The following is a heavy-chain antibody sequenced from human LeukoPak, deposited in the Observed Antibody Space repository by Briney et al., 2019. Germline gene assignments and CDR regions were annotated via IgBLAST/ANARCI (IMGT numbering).Heavy chain of an antibody. V-gene: IGHV1-8*02. CDR1: GYTFTSYG. J-gene: IGHJ6*02. CDR2: ISAYNGNT. CDR3: ASSSGYDFWSGYYTAYYYGMDV. D-gene: IGHD3-3*01. Sequence: GASVKVSCKASGYTFTSYGISWVRQAPGQGLEWMGWISAYNGNTGYAQKFQGRVTMTRNTSISTAYMELSSLRSEDTAVYYCASSSGYDFWSGYYTAYYYGMDVWGQGTTVTVSS.